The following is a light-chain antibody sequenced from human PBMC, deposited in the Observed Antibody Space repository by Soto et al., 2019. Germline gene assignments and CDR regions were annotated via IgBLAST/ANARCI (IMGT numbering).Light chain of an antibody. Sequence: DIQMTQSPSSLSASVEDRVTITCRASQSINSYLNWYQQKPGKAPKLLIYAASSLQSGVPSRFSGSGSGTDFTLTISRLQPEDFATYYCQQSYTTPPTFGQGTKVEVK. CDR1: QSINSY. CDR3: QQSYTTPPT. CDR2: AAS. J-gene: IGKJ1*01. V-gene: IGKV1-39*01.